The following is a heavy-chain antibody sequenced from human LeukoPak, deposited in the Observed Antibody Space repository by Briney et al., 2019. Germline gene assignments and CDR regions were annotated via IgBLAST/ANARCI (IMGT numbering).Heavy chain of an antibody. CDR1: GFPFSTYS. D-gene: IGHD2-15*01. J-gene: IGHJ6*02. V-gene: IGHV3-48*04. Sequence: GGSLRLSCVTSGFPFSTYSMNWVRQAPGKGLEWLSYITSTSDTIYYADSVKGRFTISRDNAKSSLYLQMNSLRAEDTAVYYCARARSQYCSGGSCSPAGYYYYGMDVWGQGTTVTVSS. CDR3: ARARSQYCSGGSCSPAGYYYYGMDV. CDR2: ITSTSDTI.